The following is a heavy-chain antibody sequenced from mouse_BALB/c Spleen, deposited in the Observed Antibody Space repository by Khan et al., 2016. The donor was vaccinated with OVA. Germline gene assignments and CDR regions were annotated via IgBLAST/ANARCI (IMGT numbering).Heavy chain of an antibody. CDR1: GYSITSDYA. J-gene: IGHJ2*01. CDR3: ARSGTISTVVITDFDY. Sequence: EVQLQESGPGLVKPSQSLSLTCTVTGYSITSDYAWNWIRQFPGNKLEWMGYIKYSGSTSYNPSLKSRISITRNTSKNQFFLQLSSVTTEDTATYYWARSGTISTVVITDFDYWGQGTTLTVSP. D-gene: IGHD1-1*01. V-gene: IGHV3-2*02. CDR2: IKYSGST.